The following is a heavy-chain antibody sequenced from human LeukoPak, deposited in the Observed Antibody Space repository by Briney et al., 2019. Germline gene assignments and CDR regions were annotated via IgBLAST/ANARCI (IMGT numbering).Heavy chain of an antibody. D-gene: IGHD5-12*01. CDR1: GGSISSGGYY. Sequence: SETLSLTCTVSGGSISSGGYYWSWIRQHPGKGLEWIGYIYYSGSTYYNPSLKSRVTISVDTPKNQFSLKLSSVTAADTAVYYCARAGYGSDAFDIWGQGTMVTVSS. J-gene: IGHJ3*02. CDR3: ARAGYGSDAFDI. CDR2: IYYSGST. V-gene: IGHV4-31*03.